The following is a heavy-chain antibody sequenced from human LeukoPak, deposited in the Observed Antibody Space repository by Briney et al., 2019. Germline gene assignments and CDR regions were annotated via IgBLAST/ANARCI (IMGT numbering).Heavy chain of an antibody. Sequence: GRSLRLSCAASGFTFSSYGMHWVRQAPGKGLEWVAVVWYDGSNKYYADSVKGRFTISRDNSKNTLYLQMNSLRAEDTAVYYCARVTVNGVYFYFDYWGQGTLDTVSS. CDR3: ARVTVNGVYFYFDY. D-gene: IGHD4-17*01. CDR2: VWYDGSNK. J-gene: IGHJ4*02. V-gene: IGHV3-33*01. CDR1: GFTFSSYG.